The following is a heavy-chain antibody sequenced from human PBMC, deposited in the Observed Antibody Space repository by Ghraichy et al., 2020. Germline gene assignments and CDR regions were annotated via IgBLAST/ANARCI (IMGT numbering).Heavy chain of an antibody. J-gene: IGHJ6*02. CDR3: ARAGAVTDYYGMDV. CDR2: IWHDGSYE. Sequence: LNISCAASGFIFSNHGMHWVRQTPGKGLEWVAIIWHDGSYEFYADSVKGRFTISRDNSKMTLYLQMNSLTADDTAAYYCARAGAVTDYYGMDVWGQGTTVTVSS. D-gene: IGHD1-26*01. V-gene: IGHV3-33*01. CDR1: GFIFSNHG.